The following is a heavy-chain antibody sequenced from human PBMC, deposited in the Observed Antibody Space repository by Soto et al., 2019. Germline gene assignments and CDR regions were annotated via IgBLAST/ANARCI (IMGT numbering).Heavy chain of an antibody. J-gene: IGHJ2*01. CDR2: ISGIGDST. CDR1: GFTFSSYA. D-gene: IGHD6-19*01. V-gene: IGHV3-23*01. Sequence: EVQLLESGGGLVQPGGSLRLSCAASGFTFSSYAMSWVRQAPGKGLEWVSAISGIGDSTYYADSVKGRFTISRDNSKNTLYLQMNSLRAEDTAVYYCAKRVGGWWYFDLWGRGTLVTVSS. CDR3: AKRVGGWWYFDL.